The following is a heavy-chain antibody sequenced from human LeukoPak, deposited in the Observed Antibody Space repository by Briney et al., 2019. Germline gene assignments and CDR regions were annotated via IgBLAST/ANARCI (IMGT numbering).Heavy chain of an antibody. J-gene: IGHJ4*02. D-gene: IGHD6-19*01. Sequence: SETLSLTCTVSGYSISSANYWGWIRQPPGKGLEWIRSFYHSGSTYYNPSLKSRVTITVDASKNQISLKLNSVTAADTAVYYCARDYSCGWYTPFYWGQGTLVTVSS. V-gene: IGHV4-38-2*02. CDR1: GYSISSANY. CDR2: FYHSGST. CDR3: ARDYSCGWYTPFY.